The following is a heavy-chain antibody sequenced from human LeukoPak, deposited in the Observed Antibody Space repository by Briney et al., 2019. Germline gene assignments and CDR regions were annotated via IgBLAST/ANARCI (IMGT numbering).Heavy chain of an antibody. Sequence: PSETLSLTCTVSGGSISSGSYYWSWIRQPAGKGLEWIGRIYTSGSTYYNPSLKSRVTMSVDTSKNHFSLKLSPVTAADTAVYYCARDPGSSSWYGFDYWGQGTLVTV. CDR3: ARDPGSSSWYGFDY. CDR1: GGSISSGSYY. J-gene: IGHJ4*02. CDR2: IYTSGST. V-gene: IGHV4-61*02. D-gene: IGHD6-13*01.